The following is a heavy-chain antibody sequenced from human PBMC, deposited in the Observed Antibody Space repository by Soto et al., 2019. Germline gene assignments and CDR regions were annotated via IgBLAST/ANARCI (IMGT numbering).Heavy chain of an antibody. Sequence: ASVKVSCKVSGYTLTELSMHWVRQAPGKGLEWMGGFDPEDGETIYAQKFQGRVTMTEDTSTDTAFMELSSLRSEDTAVYYCATQWGSVSSMDVWGQGTTVTVSS. J-gene: IGHJ6*02. V-gene: IGHV1-24*01. CDR2: FDPEDGET. D-gene: IGHD3-16*01. CDR1: GYTLTELS. CDR3: ATQWGSVSSMDV.